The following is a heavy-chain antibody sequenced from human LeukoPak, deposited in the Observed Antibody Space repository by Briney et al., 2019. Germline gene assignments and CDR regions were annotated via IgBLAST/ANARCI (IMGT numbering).Heavy chain of an antibody. CDR2: IYYSGST. J-gene: IGHJ4*02. Sequence: PSETLSLTCTVSGGSISSYYWSWIRQPPGKGLEWIGYIYYSGSTNYNPSLKSRVTISVDTSKNQFSLKLSSVTAADTAVYYCAREQGARSSGWYSDYWGQGTLVTVSS. D-gene: IGHD6-19*01. V-gene: IGHV4-59*01. CDR1: GGSISSYY. CDR3: AREQGARSSGWYSDY.